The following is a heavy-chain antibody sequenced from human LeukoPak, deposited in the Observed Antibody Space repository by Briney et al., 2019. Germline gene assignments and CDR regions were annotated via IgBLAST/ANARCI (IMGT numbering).Heavy chain of an antibody. CDR1: GFNFSNYW. J-gene: IGHJ4*02. D-gene: IGHD3-10*01. CDR2: ISDGSTT. Sequence: GGSLRLSCAASGFNFSNYWMHWVRQAPGKGLVWVSRISDGSTTTYADSVKGRFTISRDSAKNTLYLQMNSLRAEDTAVYYCARGNYYGSGTYYSPSSYWGQGTRVTVSS. V-gene: IGHV3-74*01. CDR3: ARGNYYGSGTYYSPSSY.